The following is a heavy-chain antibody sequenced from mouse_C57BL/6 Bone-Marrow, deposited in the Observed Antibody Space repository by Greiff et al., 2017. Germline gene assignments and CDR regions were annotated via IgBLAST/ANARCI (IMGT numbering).Heavy chain of an antibody. J-gene: IGHJ4*01. CDR2: ISDGGSYT. Sequence: EVHLVESGGGLVKPGGSLKLSCAASGFTFSSYAMSWVRQTPEKRLEWVATISDGGSYTYYPDNVKGRFTISRDNAKNNLYLQMSHLKSEDTAMYYCAREGELEAMDYWGQGTSVTVSS. D-gene: IGHD4-1*01. CDR3: AREGELEAMDY. V-gene: IGHV5-4*01. CDR1: GFTFSSYA.